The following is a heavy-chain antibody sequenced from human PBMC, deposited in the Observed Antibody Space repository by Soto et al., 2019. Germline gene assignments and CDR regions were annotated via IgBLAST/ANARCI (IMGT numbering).Heavy chain of an antibody. CDR2: IIPMSDSP. V-gene: IGHV1-69*06. J-gene: IGHJ4*02. Sequence: SVKVSCKVSGGAFHSSALNWVRQAPGQGLEWIGGIIPMSDSPNYAQEFQGRVTIIADISTTTAYMEVRSLRSDDTAVYYCAIEPNWTYQINRYWGQGNLVTVSS. D-gene: IGHD2-15*01. CDR1: GGAFHSSA. CDR3: AIEPNWTYQINRY.